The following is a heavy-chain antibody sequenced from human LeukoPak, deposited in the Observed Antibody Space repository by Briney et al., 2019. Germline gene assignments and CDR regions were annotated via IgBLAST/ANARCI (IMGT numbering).Heavy chain of an antibody. J-gene: IGHJ4*02. CDR3: ARDLYSYYGSFDY. D-gene: IGHD4-11*01. Sequence: SETLSLTCTVSGFTISDGYHWGWIRQPPGKGLEWIGTLYHSGNTYYKPSLKSHVTISVDTSKNQFSLTLTSVTAADTAVYYCARDLYSYYGSFDYWGQGTLVAVSS. CDR1: GFTISDGYH. CDR2: LYHSGNT. V-gene: IGHV4-38-2*02.